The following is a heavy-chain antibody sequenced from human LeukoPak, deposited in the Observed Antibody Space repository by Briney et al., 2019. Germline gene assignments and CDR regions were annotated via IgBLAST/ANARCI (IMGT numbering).Heavy chain of an antibody. J-gene: IGHJ4*02. D-gene: IGHD2-21*02. Sequence: GGSLRLSCAASGFTFNNYGMHWGRHAPGKGLEWVTLIQPDGNDKYYADSVKGRFTVSRDNSKNTLYLQLNSLRAEDTAVYYCAKRDAVTEFDYWGQGTLVTVSS. V-gene: IGHV3-30*02. CDR3: AKRDAVTEFDY. CDR1: GFTFNNYG. CDR2: IQPDGNDK.